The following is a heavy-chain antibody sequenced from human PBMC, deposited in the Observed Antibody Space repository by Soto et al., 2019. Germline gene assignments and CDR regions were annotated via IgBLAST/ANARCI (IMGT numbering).Heavy chain of an antibody. D-gene: IGHD2-15*01. CDR3: AREFTHCSGGSCYDVAAFDI. CDR1: GFTFSSYA. J-gene: IGHJ3*02. V-gene: IGHV3-23*01. Sequence: QPGGSLRLSCAASGFTFSSYAMSWVRQVPGKGLEWVSAISGSGGSTYYADSVKGRFTISRDNSKNTLYLQMNSLRAEDTAVYYCAREFTHCSGGSCYDVAAFDIWGQGTMVTVSS. CDR2: ISGSGGST.